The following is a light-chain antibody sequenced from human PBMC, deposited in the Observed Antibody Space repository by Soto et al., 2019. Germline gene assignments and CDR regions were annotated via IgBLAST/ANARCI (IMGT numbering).Light chain of an antibody. Sequence: EIVLTQSPATLSLSPGERATLSCRASQTVGNYLACYQQKPGQAPRLLIYDASNRATGVPSRFSGGGSGTDFTLTITGLEPEDFAVYYCQQRSNWRTFGQGTKVDI. CDR2: DAS. CDR3: QQRSNWRT. V-gene: IGKV3-11*01. J-gene: IGKJ1*01. CDR1: QTVGNY.